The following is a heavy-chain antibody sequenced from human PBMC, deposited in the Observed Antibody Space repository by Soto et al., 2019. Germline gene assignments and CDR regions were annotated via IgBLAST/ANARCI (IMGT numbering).Heavy chain of an antibody. CDR1: GASINSDY. D-gene: IGHD5-12*01. Sequence: SETLSLTCTVSGASINSDYWSWIRQSPGKGLEWIGYIYHMGGTDYNPSLKSRVTISIDKSKNQFSLNLRSVTAADTAVYFCDRFKYKSGFNWFDPWGQGTQVTVSS. CDR3: DRFKYKSGFNWFDP. V-gene: IGHV4-59*03. J-gene: IGHJ5*02. CDR2: IYHMGGT.